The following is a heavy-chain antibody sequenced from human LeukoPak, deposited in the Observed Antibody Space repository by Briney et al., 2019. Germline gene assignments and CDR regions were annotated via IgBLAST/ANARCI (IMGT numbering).Heavy chain of an antibody. CDR2: IIPILGIA. V-gene: IGHV1-69*04. CDR1: GGTFSSYA. J-gene: IGHJ4*02. D-gene: IGHD2-8*02. Sequence: ASVKVSCKASGGTFSSYAISWVRQAPGQGLEWMGRIIPILGIANYAQKFQGRVTITADKSTSTAYMELRSLRSDDTAVYYCASLGGVTEAFDYWGQGTLVTVSS. CDR3: ASLGGVTEAFDY.